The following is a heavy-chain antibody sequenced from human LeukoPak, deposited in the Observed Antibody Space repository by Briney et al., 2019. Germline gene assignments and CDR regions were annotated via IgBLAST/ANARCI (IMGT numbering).Heavy chain of an antibody. V-gene: IGHV4-4*07. Sequence: PSETLSLTCTVSGVSISSYYWSWIRQPAGKGLEWIGRIYTSGSTNYNPSLKSRVTMSVDTSKNQFSLKLSSVTAADTAVYYCARGRVLRYFDWLLGEIDYWGQGTLVTVSS. CDR2: IYTSGST. CDR1: GVSISSYY. D-gene: IGHD3-9*01. J-gene: IGHJ4*02. CDR3: ARGRVLRYFDWLLGEIDY.